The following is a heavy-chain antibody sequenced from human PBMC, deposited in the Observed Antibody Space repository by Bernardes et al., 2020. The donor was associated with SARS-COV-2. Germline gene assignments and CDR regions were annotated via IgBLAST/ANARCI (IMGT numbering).Heavy chain of an antibody. CDR2: ISTYNGNT. D-gene: IGHD2-8*02. J-gene: IGHJ6*02. Sequence: ASVKVSCMASGYTFTSYSISWVRQAPGQGLEWMGWISTYNGNTNYAQKLQGRVTMTTDTSTSTAYMELRSLRSDDTAVYYCARETTGYYYYGMDVWGQGTTVTVSS. CDR3: ARETTGYYYYGMDV. V-gene: IGHV1-18*04. CDR1: GYTFTSYS.